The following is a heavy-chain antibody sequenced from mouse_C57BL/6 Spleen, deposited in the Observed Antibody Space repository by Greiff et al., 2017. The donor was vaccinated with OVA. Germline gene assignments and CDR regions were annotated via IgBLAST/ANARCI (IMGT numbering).Heavy chain of an antibody. CDR2: IDPSDSYT. V-gene: IGHV1-50*01. CDR1: GYTFTSYW. Sequence: QVHVKQPGAELVKPGASVKLSCKASGYTFTSYWMQWVKQRPGQGLEWIGEIDPSDSYTNYNQKFKGKATLTVDTSSSTAYMQLSSLTSEDSAVYYCARRVDSSDWYFDVWGTGTTVTVSS. CDR3: ARRVDSSDWYFDV. D-gene: IGHD3-2*02. J-gene: IGHJ1*03.